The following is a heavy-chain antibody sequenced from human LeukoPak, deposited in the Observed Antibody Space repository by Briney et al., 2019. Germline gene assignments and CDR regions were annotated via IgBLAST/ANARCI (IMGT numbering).Heavy chain of an antibody. CDR1: GYSFTSYW. CDR3: ARQKAVGATTCPGY. Sequence: PGESLKISCKGSGYSFTSYWIGWVRQMPEKGLEWMGIIYPVDSDTTYSPSFQGQVTISADKHISTAYLQWSSLKASDTAMYYCARQKAVGATTCPGYWGQGTLVTVSS. V-gene: IGHV5-51*01. D-gene: IGHD1-26*01. CDR2: IYPVDSDT. J-gene: IGHJ4*02.